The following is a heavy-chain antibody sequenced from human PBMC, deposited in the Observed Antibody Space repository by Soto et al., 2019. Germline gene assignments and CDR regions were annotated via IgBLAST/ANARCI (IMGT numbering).Heavy chain of an antibody. Sequence: TGGSLRLSCAAPGFTFSIYALHWVRQAPGKGLEWEAVMSPNGNNQYYADSVKGRFTISRDTSKSTLYLQMTSLRPDDTAVYYCATGANFYYDTSRYWGQGXLVTVSS. J-gene: IGHJ4*02. CDR2: MSPNGNNQ. D-gene: IGHD3-22*01. CDR1: GFTFSIYA. CDR3: ATGANFYYDTSRY. V-gene: IGHV3-30-3*01.